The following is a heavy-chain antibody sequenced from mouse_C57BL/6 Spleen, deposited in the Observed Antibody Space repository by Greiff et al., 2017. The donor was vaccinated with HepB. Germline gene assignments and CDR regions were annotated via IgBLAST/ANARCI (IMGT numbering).Heavy chain of an antibody. Sequence: VQLQQSGTVLARPGASVKMSCKTSGYTFTSYWMHWVKQRPGQGLEWIGAIYPGNSDTSYNQKFKGKAKLTAVTSASTAYMELSSLTNEDSAVYYCTGFYYDYEGYFDYWGQGTTLTVSS. V-gene: IGHV1-5*01. CDR1: GYTFTSYW. D-gene: IGHD2-4*01. CDR3: TGFYYDYEGYFDY. CDR2: IYPGNSDT. J-gene: IGHJ2*01.